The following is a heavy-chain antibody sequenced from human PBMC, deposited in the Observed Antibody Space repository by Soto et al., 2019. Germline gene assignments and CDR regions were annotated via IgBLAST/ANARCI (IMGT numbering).Heavy chain of an antibody. D-gene: IGHD3-16*01. CDR1: GGSMTSSSYY. V-gene: IGHV4-39*01. CDR2: MYYSWST. CDR3: ASHTPRGWGIWDAFDM. J-gene: IGHJ3*02. Sequence: QLQLQESGPGLVKPSETLSLTCTVSGGSMTSSSYYWGLIRQPPGKGLEWIGSMYYSWSTYYNPALKSRVTISVDTAKNRSALRLSSVTAADTAVYYWASHTPRGWGIWDAFDMWGQGTRVTVSP.